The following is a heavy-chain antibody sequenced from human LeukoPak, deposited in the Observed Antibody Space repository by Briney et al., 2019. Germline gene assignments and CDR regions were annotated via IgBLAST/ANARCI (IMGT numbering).Heavy chain of an antibody. V-gene: IGHV3-30*02. CDR2: IWYDGSNK. CDR1: GFIFKTYA. J-gene: IGHJ4*02. CDR3: VSSSQWLGNVLESLFDY. Sequence: GGSLRLSCAASGFIFKTYAMHWVRQAPGKGLEWVTMIWYDGSNKYYADSAKGRFTISRDNSKNTLYLQMNSLRAEDTAVYYCVSSSQWLGNVLESLFDYWGQGTLVTVSS. D-gene: IGHD6-19*01.